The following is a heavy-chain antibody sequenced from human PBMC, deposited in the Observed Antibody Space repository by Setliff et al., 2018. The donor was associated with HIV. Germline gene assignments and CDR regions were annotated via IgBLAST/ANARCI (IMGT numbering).Heavy chain of an antibody. Sequence: SETLSLTCSVSGGSINNYYWSWIRLTPGKGLQWIGCIYYTGNTNYNPSLKSRVTMSVDTSNNQFSLKLTSVTAADSAVYYCARRSGASYYSEFYYYMDVWGKGTTVTSP. J-gene: IGHJ6*03. V-gene: IGHV4-59*08. CDR1: GGSINNYY. CDR2: IYYTGNT. CDR3: ARRSGASYYSEFYYYMDV. D-gene: IGHD2-15*01.